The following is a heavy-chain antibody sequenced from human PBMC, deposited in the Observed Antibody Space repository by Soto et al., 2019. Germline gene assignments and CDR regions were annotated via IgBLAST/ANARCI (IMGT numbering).Heavy chain of an antibody. V-gene: IGHV3-73*01. D-gene: IGHD5-12*01. J-gene: IGHJ3*02. CDR2: IRSKANSYAT. CDR1: GFTFSGSA. Sequence: PGGSLRLSCAASGFTFSGSAMHWVRQASGKGLEWVGRIRSKANSYATAYAASVKGRFTISRDDSKNTAYLQMNSLKTEDTAVYYCARFPPPSSSGYDFSPSDAFDIWGQGTMVTVSS. CDR3: ARFPPPSSSGYDFSPSDAFDI.